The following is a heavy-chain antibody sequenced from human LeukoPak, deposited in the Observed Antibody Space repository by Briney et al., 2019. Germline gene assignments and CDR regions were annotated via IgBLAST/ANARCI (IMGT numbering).Heavy chain of an antibody. CDR1: GYTFTSYG. CDR2: ISAYNGNT. V-gene: IGHV1-18*01. CDR3: ARAYYGSGRSWFDP. D-gene: IGHD3-10*01. Sequence: ASVKVSCKASGYTFTSYGISWVRQAPGQGLEWMGWISAYNGNTNYAQKLQGRVTMTTDTSTSTAYMELRSLRSDDTAVYYCARAYYGSGRSWFDPWGQGTLVTVSS. J-gene: IGHJ5*02.